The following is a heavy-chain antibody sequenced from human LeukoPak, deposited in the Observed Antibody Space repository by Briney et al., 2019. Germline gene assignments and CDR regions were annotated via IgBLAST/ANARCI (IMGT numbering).Heavy chain of an antibody. Sequence: PGGSLRLSCAASGFTFSSYGMHWVRQAPGKGLEWVAFIRYDGSNKYYADSVKGRFTISRDNSKNTLYLQMNSLRAEDTAVYYCAKDKDHYDILTLYYMDVWGKGTTVTISS. J-gene: IGHJ6*03. CDR3: AKDKDHYDILTLYYMDV. CDR2: IRYDGSNK. V-gene: IGHV3-30*02. D-gene: IGHD3-9*01. CDR1: GFTFSSYG.